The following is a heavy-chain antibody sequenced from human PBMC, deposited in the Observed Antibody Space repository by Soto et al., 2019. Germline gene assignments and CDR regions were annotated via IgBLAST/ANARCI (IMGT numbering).Heavy chain of an antibody. D-gene: IGHD2-15*01. CDR2: ISYDGSNK. J-gene: IGHJ6*02. Sequence: GGYLRLSCAASGFTFSSYAMHWVRPAPGKGLEWVAVISYDGSNKYYADSVKGRFTISRDNSKNTLYLQMNSLRAEDTAVYYCARDRGVPAGFCSLAAYYYYGMDVWGQGTTVTVSS. CDR1: GFTFSSYA. V-gene: IGHV3-30-3*01. CDR3: ARDRGVPAGFCSLAAYYYYGMDV.